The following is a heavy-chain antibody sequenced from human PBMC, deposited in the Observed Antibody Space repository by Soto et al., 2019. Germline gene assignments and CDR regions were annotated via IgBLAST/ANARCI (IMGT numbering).Heavy chain of an antibody. CDR1: GVTFRNYA. CDR3: ANSWTTLTTGFDF. Sequence: SMGLSCVASGVTFRNYAMHWVRQDPGKGLGWVAVISSDGSEKYYLDSVRDRFTISRDNSKNTLYLQMNNLRPEDTAMYYCANSWTTLTTGFDFWGQGALVTVS. D-gene: IGHD4-17*01. J-gene: IGHJ4*02. CDR2: ISSDGSEK. V-gene: IGHV3-30*18.